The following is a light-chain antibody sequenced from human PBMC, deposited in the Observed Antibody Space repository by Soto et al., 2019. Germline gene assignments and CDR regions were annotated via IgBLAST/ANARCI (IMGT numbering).Light chain of an antibody. V-gene: IGLV2-23*02. CDR1: TSEVGSYDL. CDR3: CSYAGGRSPYV. J-gene: IGLJ1*01. CDR2: EVS. Sequence: QSVLTQPASVSGSPGQSITISCTGTTSEVGSYDLVSWYQQHPGKAPKIMIYEVSKRPSGDSICFSGSKSGNTASLTISGLQAEDEADYYCCSYAGGRSPYVFGTGTKVTVL.